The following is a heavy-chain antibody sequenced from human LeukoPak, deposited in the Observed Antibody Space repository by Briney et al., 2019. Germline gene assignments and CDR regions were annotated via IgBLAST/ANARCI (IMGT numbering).Heavy chain of an antibody. CDR3: ARRVYCTGGARRNWYFDL. CDR1: GGSISSTTYY. CDR2: IYYDGRT. D-gene: IGHD2-8*02. J-gene: IGHJ2*01. V-gene: IGHV4-39*01. Sequence: SETLSLTCNVSGGSISSTTYYWGWIRQPPGKGLEWIGSIYYDGRTYYNPSLQSRLTISVDTSKNQFSLRLSSVTAADTAVYYCARRVYCTGGARRNWYFDLWGRGTLVTVSS.